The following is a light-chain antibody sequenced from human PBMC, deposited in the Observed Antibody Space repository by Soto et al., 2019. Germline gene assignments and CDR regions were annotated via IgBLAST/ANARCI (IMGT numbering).Light chain of an antibody. J-gene: IGLJ1*01. CDR3: QSYDSSPSGYV. CDR2: ANR. Sequence: QSALTQPASMSGSPGQSITISCTGTSSDVGGYDYVSWYQQNPGKAPKLIIYANRNRPAGVPDRFSASKSDTSASLAITGLQAEDEADYYCQSYDSSPSGYVFGTGTKLTVL. CDR1: SSDVGGYDY. V-gene: IGLV2-14*01.